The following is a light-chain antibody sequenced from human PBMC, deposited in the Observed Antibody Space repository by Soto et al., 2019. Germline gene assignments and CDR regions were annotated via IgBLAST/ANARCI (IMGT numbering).Light chain of an antibody. J-gene: IGKJ4*01. CDR1: QSVSSSY. CDR3: QQYGSSLPLT. Sequence: EIVLTQSPGTLSLSPGERATLSCRASQSVSSSYLAWYQQKPGQAPRLLIYGASSRATGIPDRFSGSGSGTDFTLTISRLEPEDFAVYYCQQYGSSLPLTFGGGTKVDFK. CDR2: GAS. V-gene: IGKV3-20*01.